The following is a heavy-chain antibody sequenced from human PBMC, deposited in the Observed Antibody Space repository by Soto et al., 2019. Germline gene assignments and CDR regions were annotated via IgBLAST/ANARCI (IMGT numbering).Heavy chain of an antibody. J-gene: IGHJ4*02. CDR1: GGSIRSYY. CDR3: AKDRPRRTSGYFFDY. V-gene: IGHV4-59*01. Sequence: SETLSLTCTVSGGSIRSYYWSWIRQPPGKGLEWIGYIYYSGSTNYNPSLKSRVTISVDTSKNQFSLKLSSVTAADTAVYYCAKDRPRRTSGYFFDYWGQGTQVTVS. CDR2: IYYSGST. D-gene: IGHD1-1*01.